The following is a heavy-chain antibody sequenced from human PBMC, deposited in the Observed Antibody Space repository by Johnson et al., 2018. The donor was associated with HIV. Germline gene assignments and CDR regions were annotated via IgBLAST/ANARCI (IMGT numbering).Heavy chain of an antibody. D-gene: IGHD6-19*01. V-gene: IGHV3-20*04. CDR1: GFTFDDYG. CDR2: INWNGDNT. J-gene: IGHJ3*02. Sequence: VQVLESGGGVVRPGGSLRLSCAASGFTFDDYGMTWVRQAPGKGLEYVSGINWNGDNTGYADSVKGRFTISRDNAKNSLYLQMNSLRAEDTALYYCARDREEYSSGWAEGRAFDIWGQGTMVTVSS. CDR3: ARDREEYSSGWAEGRAFDI.